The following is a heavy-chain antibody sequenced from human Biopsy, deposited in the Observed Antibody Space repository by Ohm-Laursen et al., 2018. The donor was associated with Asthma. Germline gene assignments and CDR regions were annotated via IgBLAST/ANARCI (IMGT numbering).Heavy chain of an antibody. Sequence: SLRLSCAASGFTFSSYAMSWVRQAPGKGLEWVSAISGSGGSTYYADSVKGRLTISRDNSKNTLFLQMNSLRAEDTAVYYCAKFRVAVAAVFHYWGQGTLVTVSA. CDR1: GFTFSSYA. V-gene: IGHV3-23*01. J-gene: IGHJ4*02. D-gene: IGHD6-19*01. CDR2: ISGSGGST. CDR3: AKFRVAVAAVFHY.